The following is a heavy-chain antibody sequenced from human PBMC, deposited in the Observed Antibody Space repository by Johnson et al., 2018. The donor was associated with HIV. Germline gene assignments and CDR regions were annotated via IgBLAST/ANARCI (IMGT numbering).Heavy chain of an antibody. CDR3: ATDYSDSGGYRLRPFDV. D-gene: IGHD3-22*01. CDR1: GLSFSNFG. CDR2: ISFDGNLK. J-gene: IGHJ3*01. V-gene: IGHV3-33*03. Sequence: QVQLVESGGGVVQPGKSLTLSCVVSGLSFSNFGIHWVRQAPGKGPEWVAVISFDGNLKKYADSVKGRFTVSRDNAKNSLFLQMNSLRAEDTAVYYCATDYSDSGGYRLRPFDVWGQGTMVTVSS.